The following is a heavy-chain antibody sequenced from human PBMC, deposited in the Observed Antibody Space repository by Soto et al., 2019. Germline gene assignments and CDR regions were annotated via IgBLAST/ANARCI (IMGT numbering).Heavy chain of an antibody. CDR1: GYTFTGYD. D-gene: IGHD2-8*01. CDR3: ARGILMVSFDP. J-gene: IGHJ5*02. V-gene: IGHV1-3*01. CDR2: INAGNGNT. Sequence: ASVKVSCKASGYTFTGYDMHWVRQAPGQRLEWMGWINAGNGNTKYSQKFQGRVTITRDTSASTAYMELSSLRSEDTAVYYCARGILMVSFDPWGQGTLVTVSS.